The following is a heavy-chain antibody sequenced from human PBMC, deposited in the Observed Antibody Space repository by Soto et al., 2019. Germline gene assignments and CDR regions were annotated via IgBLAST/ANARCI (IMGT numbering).Heavy chain of an antibody. Sequence: GESLKISCAASGFTFSSYWMSWVRQAPGKGLEWVANIKQDGSEKYYVDSVKGRFTISRDNAKNSLYLQMNSLRAEDTAVYYCARVRSVTSRRRYYYGMDVWGQGTTVTVSS. J-gene: IGHJ6*02. V-gene: IGHV3-7*01. CDR3: ARVRSVTSRRRYYYGMDV. CDR1: GFTFSSYW. CDR2: IKQDGSEK. D-gene: IGHD4-4*01.